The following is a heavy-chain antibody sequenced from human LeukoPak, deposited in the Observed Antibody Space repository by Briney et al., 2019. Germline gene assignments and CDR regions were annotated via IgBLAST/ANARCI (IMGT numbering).Heavy chain of an antibody. Sequence: SGGSLRLSCAASGFTFSNYAMSWVRQAPGKGLEWVSAISGSGGSTYYADSVKGRFTISRDNSKNTLYLQMNSLRAEDTAVYYCAKDMSSGWPHYFDYWGQGTLVTVSS. J-gene: IGHJ4*02. CDR3: AKDMSSGWPHYFDY. CDR1: GFTFSNYA. CDR2: ISGSGGST. V-gene: IGHV3-23*01. D-gene: IGHD6-19*01.